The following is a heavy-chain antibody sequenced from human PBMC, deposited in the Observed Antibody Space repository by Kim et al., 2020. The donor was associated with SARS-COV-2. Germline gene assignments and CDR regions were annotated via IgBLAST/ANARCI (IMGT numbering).Heavy chain of an antibody. Sequence: GGSLRLSCAASGFTVSSNYMSWVRQAPGKGLEWVSVIYSGGSTYYEDYLKGRCTITRDNSTNTMYLQINSLRAEDKAVYYCARVLPPLYYYDSSGYYDYWGQGTLVTVSS. CDR1: GFTVSSNY. CDR3: ARVLPPLYYYDSSGYYDY. D-gene: IGHD3-22*01. CDR2: IYSGGST. V-gene: IGHV3-53*01. J-gene: IGHJ4*02.